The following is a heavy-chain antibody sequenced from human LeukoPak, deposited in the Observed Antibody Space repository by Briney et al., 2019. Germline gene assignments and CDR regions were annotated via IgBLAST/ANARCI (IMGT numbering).Heavy chain of an antibody. V-gene: IGHV4-34*01. J-gene: IGHJ4*02. CDR3: ATEYCASSSCRFDS. CDR2: INHSGST. CDR1: GGSFSGYY. D-gene: IGHD2-2*01. Sequence: SETLSLTCAVYGGSFSGYYWSWIRQPPGKGLEWIGEINHSGSTNYNPSLKSRVTISLDTSKKQFSLKLTSVTAADTAIYYCATEYCASSSCRFDSWGQGTLVTVSS.